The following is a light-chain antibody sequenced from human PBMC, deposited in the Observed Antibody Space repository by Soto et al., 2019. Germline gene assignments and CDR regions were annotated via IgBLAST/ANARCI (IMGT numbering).Light chain of an antibody. V-gene: IGKV2D-29*01. CDR2: DVS. CDR3: MQSIQLPWT. J-gene: IGKJ1*01. CDR1: QSLLHSNEKTY. Sequence: DIVMTQTPLSLSVTPGKPASISCKSSQSLLHSNEKTYVYWYLQKPGQPPHLLIYDVSTRLSGVPDRSSGSGSGTDFTLKISRVEAEDVGIYYCMQSIQLPWTFGQGTKVDFK.